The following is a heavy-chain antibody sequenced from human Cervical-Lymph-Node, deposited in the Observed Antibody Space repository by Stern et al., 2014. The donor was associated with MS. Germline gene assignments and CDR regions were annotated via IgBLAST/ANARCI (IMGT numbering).Heavy chain of an antibody. CDR1: GFTFSTYD. CDR2: IGTAGDT. J-gene: IGHJ6*02. V-gene: IGHV3-13*01. CDR3: ARDRSPYGSGSQGMDV. Sequence: EVQLVESGGGLVQPGGSLRLSCAASGFTFSTYDMHWVRQATGKGLEWVSAIGTAGDTYSPASGKGRFTISRENAKNSLYLQMNSLRDGDTAVYYCARDRSPYGSGSQGMDVWGQGTTGTVSS. D-gene: IGHD3-10*01.